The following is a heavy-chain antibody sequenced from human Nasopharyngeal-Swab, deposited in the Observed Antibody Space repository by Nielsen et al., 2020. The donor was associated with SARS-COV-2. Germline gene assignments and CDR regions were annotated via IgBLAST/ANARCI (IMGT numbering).Heavy chain of an antibody. CDR2: INPSGGST. V-gene: IGHV1-46*01. CDR3: ARDGVLTIFGVWRAPGSEYYFDY. CDR1: GYTFTSYY. J-gene: IGHJ4*02. D-gene: IGHD3-3*01. Sequence: ASVKVSCKASGYTFTSYYMHWVRQAPGQGLEWMGIINPSGGSTSYAQKFQGRVTMTRDTSTSTVYMGLSSLRSEDTAVYYCARDGVLTIFGVWRAPGSEYYFDYWGQGTLVTVSS.